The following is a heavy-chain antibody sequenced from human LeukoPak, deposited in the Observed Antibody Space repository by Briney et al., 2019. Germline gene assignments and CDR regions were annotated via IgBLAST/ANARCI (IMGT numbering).Heavy chain of an antibody. Sequence: GASVKVSCKASGGTFSSYAISWVRQAPGQGLEWMGGIIPIFGTANYAQKFQGRVTITTDESTSTAYMELSSLRSEDTAVYYCASRRASLGYSSGWIQDAFDIWGQGTMVTVSS. CDR1: GGTFSSYA. D-gene: IGHD6-19*01. V-gene: IGHV1-69*05. J-gene: IGHJ3*02. CDR2: IIPIFGTA. CDR3: ASRRASLGYSSGWIQDAFDI.